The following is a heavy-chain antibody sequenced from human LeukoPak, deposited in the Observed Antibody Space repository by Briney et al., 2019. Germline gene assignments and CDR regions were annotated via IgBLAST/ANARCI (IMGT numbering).Heavy chain of an antibody. CDR1: GFTFDDYA. Sequence: GRSLRLSCAASGFTFDDYAMHWVRQAPGKGLEWVSGISWNSGSIGYADSVKGRFTISRDNAKNSLYLQMNSLRAEDMALYYCAKAVEWELPGDAFDIWGQGTMVTVSS. V-gene: IGHV3-9*03. CDR3: AKAVEWELPGDAFDI. D-gene: IGHD1-26*01. CDR2: ISWNSGSI. J-gene: IGHJ3*02.